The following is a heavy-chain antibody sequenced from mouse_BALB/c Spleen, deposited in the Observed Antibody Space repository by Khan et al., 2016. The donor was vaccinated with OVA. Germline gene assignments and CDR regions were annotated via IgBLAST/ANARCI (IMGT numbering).Heavy chain of an antibody. D-gene: IGHD2-14*01. CDR1: GYTFTSYT. Sequence: VQLQQSGAELARPGASVKMSCKTSGYTFTSYTIHWIKLRPGQGLEWIGYINPNNGYTNYNQKFKDKDTLTADKSSTTVYMQLSSLTSDDSAIYNRVRDRAYYRNEGWFAFWGQGALGNGSA. CDR3: VRDRAYYRNEGWFAF. J-gene: IGHJ3*01. CDR2: INPNNGYT. V-gene: IGHV1-4*01.